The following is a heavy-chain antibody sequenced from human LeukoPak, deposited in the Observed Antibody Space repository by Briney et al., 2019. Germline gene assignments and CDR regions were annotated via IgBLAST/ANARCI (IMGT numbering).Heavy chain of an antibody. CDR3: ARAGIAAAGIPVFYYYYMDV. Sequence: GASVKVSCKASGYTFTGYYMHWVRQAPGQGLEWMGWINPNSGGTNYAQKFQGRVTMTRDTSISTAYMELSRLRSDDTAVYYCARAGIAAAGIPVFYYYYMDVWGKGTTVTVSS. V-gene: IGHV1-2*02. J-gene: IGHJ6*03. CDR1: GYTFTGYY. D-gene: IGHD6-13*01. CDR2: INPNSGGT.